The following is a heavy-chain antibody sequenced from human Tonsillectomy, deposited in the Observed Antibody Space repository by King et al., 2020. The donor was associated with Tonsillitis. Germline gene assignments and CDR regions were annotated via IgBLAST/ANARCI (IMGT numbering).Heavy chain of an antibody. V-gene: IGHV4-59*01. Sequence: QLQESGPGLVKPSETLSLTCTVSGGSISSYYWSWIRQPPGKGLEWIGYIYYSGSTNYNPSLKSRVTISVDTSKNQFSLKLSSVTAADTAVYYCARAPGRDFDYWGQGTLVTVSS. CDR1: GGSISSYY. J-gene: IGHJ4*02. CDR3: ARAPGRDFDY. CDR2: IYYSGST.